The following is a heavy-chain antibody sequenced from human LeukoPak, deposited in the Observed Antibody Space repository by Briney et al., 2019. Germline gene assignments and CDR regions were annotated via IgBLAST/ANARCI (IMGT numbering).Heavy chain of an antibody. J-gene: IGHJ3*02. Sequence: SQTLSLTCAVYSGSFSGYYWSWIRQPPGTGLVWNGAINHLGSTNYNQSLKSRVSISVDTSKHQFSLNMTSVTAADTAANYDSRVPMSPFGSGFYKDAIDIWGQGTMVTVSS. CDR2: INHLGST. CDR1: SGSFSGYY. D-gene: IGHD6-19*01. V-gene: IGHV4-34*01. CDR3: SRVPMSPFGSGFYKDAIDI.